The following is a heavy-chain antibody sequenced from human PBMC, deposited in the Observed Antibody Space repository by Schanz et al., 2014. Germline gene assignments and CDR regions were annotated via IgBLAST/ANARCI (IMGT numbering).Heavy chain of an antibody. D-gene: IGHD1-20*01. Sequence: EVQLVESGGGVVRPGGSLSLSCVLSGFTFDDYGMSWVRQAPGKGLEWVSAISGSGETTYYADSVKGRFTISRDNSKNALYLQMNSLRAEDTAVYYCARRITGTHHNPYYHGMDVWGQGTTVTVSS. CDR3: ARRITGTHHNPYYHGMDV. V-gene: IGHV3-23*04. CDR1: GFTFDDYG. CDR2: ISGSGETT. J-gene: IGHJ6*02.